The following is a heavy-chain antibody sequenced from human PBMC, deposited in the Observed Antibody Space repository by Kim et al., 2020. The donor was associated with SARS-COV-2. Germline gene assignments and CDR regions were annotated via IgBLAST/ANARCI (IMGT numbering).Heavy chain of an antibody. J-gene: IGHJ6*02. CDR3: AREAAEFNYGMDV. V-gene: IGHV3-48*01. D-gene: IGHD6-13*01. Sequence: YSAEPVTGRFTISRDNGKTSLYLGMHSLRAEDTAVYYCAREAAEFNYGMDVWGQGTTVTVSS.